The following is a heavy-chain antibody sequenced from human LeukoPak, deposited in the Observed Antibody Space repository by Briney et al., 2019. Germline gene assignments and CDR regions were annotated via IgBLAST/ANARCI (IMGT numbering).Heavy chain of an antibody. D-gene: IGHD3-10*01. CDR1: GFTFSSYS. V-gene: IGHV3-21*01. CDR2: ISSSSSYI. J-gene: IGHJ4*02. CDR3: ARGSQGLGVNQDFDY. Sequence: GGSLRLSCAASGFTFSSYSMNWVRQAPGKGLEWVSSISSSSSYIYYADSVKGRFTISRDNAKNSLYLKTNSLRAEDTAVYYCARGSQGLGVNQDFDYWGQGTLVTVSS.